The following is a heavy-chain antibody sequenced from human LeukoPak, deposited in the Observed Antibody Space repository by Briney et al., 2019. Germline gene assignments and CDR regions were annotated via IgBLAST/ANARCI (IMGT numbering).Heavy chain of an antibody. CDR3: ARFLTGYYDSSGYYSDYFDY. J-gene: IGHJ4*02. CDR1: GYTFTGYY. V-gene: IGHV1-2*02. Sequence: GASVKVSCRASGYTFTGYYMHWVRQAPGQGLEWMGWINPNSGGTNYAQKFQGRVTMTRDTSISTAYMELSRLRSDDTAVYYCARFLTGYYDSSGYYSDYFDYWGQGTLVTVSS. D-gene: IGHD3-22*01. CDR2: INPNSGGT.